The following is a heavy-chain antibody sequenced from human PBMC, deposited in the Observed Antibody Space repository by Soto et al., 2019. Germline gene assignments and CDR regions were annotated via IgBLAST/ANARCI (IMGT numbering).Heavy chain of an antibody. Sequence: GGSLRLSCAASGFTFSDYYMSWIRQAPGKGLEWVSYISSSSSYTNYADSVKGRFTISRDNAKNSLYLQMNSLRAEDTAVYYCARDRRRYCTNGVCPWSMQWGQGTLVTVSS. CDR3: ARDRRRYCTNGVCPWSMQ. CDR2: ISSSSSYT. CDR1: GFTFSDYY. J-gene: IGHJ4*02. V-gene: IGHV3-11*06. D-gene: IGHD2-8*01.